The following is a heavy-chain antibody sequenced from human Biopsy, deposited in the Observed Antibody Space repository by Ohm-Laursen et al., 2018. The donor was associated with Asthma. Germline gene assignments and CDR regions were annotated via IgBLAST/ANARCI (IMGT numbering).Heavy chain of an antibody. D-gene: IGHD6-13*01. CDR3: ARITNDRIAAAGRYYYYGMDV. J-gene: IGHJ6*02. Sequence: GTLSLTCAVYGGSFSGYYWSWVHQPPGKGLEWIGEINHSGSTNYNPSLKSRVTISVDTSKNQFSLKLSSVTAADTAVYYCARITNDRIAAAGRYYYYGMDVWGQGTTVTVSS. CDR1: GGSFSGYY. V-gene: IGHV4-34*01. CDR2: INHSGST.